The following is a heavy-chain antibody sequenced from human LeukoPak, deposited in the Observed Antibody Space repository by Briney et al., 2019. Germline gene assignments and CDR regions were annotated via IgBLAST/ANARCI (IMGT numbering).Heavy chain of an antibody. CDR1: GFTVSSNY. Sequence: PGGSLRLSCAASGFTVSSNYMSWVRQAPGKGLEWVSLIYSGGSTSYADSVKGRFTFSRDNSKNTLYLQMNSLRAEDTAVYYCARDRVNWNDVGGLFDYWDQGTLVTVSS. D-gene: IGHD1-1*01. V-gene: IGHV3-53*01. J-gene: IGHJ4*02. CDR3: ARDRVNWNDVGGLFDY. CDR2: IYSGGST.